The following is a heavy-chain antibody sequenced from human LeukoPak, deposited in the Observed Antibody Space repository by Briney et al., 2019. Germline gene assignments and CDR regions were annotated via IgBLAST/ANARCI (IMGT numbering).Heavy chain of an antibody. J-gene: IGHJ4*02. CDR1: GFIFSSYW. CDR2: INQEGSER. CDR3: ARIIGAFGTYRYDS. Sequence: GGSLRLSCEVSGFIFSSYWMSWVRQAPGKGLEWVGNINQEGSERNHGDSVNGRFTISRDNAENSLYLQMNSLRAEDTAVYYCARIIGAFGTYRYDSWGQGTLVSVPS. D-gene: IGHD3-16*02. V-gene: IGHV3-7*01.